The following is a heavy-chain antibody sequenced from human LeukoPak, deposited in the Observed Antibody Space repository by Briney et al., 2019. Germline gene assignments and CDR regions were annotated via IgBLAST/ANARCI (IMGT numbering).Heavy chain of an antibody. D-gene: IGHD1-1*01. J-gene: IGHJ6*03. CDR1: GFTFSSYG. CDR3: ARGWTNYYYMDV. CDR2: IRYDGSKK. V-gene: IGHV3-30*02. Sequence: GGSLRLSCAASGFTFSSYGMHWVRQAPGKGLEWVAFIRYDGSKKYYADSVKGRFTISRDNSKSSLYLQMNGLRAEDTAVYYCARGWTNYYYMDVWGKGTTVTISS.